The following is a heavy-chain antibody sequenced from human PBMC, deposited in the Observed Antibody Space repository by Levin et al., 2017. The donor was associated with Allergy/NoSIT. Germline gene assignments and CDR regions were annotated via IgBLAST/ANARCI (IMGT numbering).Heavy chain of an antibody. CDR2: ISGSGAST. CDR1: GFTSSTYA. J-gene: IGHJ6*02. D-gene: IGHD6-13*01. Sequence: SCAASGFTSSTYAMSWVRQAPGKGLEWVSSISGSGASTYNANSVRGRLTISRDNSKNMVYLQMNSLRADDTAVYYFAKDRVSDFRSSWGDFYNYAMDVWGQGTTVTVSS. V-gene: IGHV3-23*01. CDR3: AKDRVSDFRSSWGDFYNYAMDV.